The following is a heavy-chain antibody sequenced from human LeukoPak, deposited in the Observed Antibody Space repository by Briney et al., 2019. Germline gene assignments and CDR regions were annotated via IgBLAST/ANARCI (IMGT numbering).Heavy chain of an antibody. CDR2: VYYSGST. V-gene: IGHV4-59*01. Sequence: SETLSLTCTVSGGSISSYYWSWIRQPPGKGLEWIGYVYYSGSTNYNPSLKRRVTISVDTSKNQFSLKLSSVTAADTAVYYCASSYYYGSGSINWFDPWGQGTLVTVSS. J-gene: IGHJ5*02. D-gene: IGHD3-10*01. CDR1: GGSISSYY. CDR3: ASSYYYGSGSINWFDP.